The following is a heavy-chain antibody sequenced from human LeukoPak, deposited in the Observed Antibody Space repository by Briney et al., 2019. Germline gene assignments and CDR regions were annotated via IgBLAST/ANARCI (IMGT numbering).Heavy chain of an antibody. J-gene: IGHJ3*02. CDR1: GDTFSSYA. CDR2: IIPIFGTA. D-gene: IGHD2-8*01. V-gene: IGHV1-69*05. CDR3: ARGVSWAFDI. Sequence: SVKVSCKASGDTFSSYAISWVQQAPGQGLEWMGRIIPIFGTANYAQKFQGRVTITTDESTSTAHMELISLRSEDTAVYYCARGVSWAFDIWGQGTMVTVSS.